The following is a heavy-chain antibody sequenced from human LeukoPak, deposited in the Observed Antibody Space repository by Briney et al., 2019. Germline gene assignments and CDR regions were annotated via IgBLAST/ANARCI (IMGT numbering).Heavy chain of an antibody. J-gene: IGHJ4*02. D-gene: IGHD6-25*01. CDR2: IYPADSDI. Sequence: GESLKISCKGSGYKFTSYWIGWVRQIPGKGLEWMAIIYPADSDIRYSPSFQGQVTISADKSISTAYLQWSSLKASDTAMYYCARSLTAAAGDYWGQGTLVTVSS. V-gene: IGHV5-51*01. CDR3: ARSLTAAAGDY. CDR1: GYKFTSYW.